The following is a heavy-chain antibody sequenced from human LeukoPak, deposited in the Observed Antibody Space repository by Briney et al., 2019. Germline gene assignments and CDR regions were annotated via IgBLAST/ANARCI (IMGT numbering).Heavy chain of an antibody. D-gene: IGHD2-15*01. V-gene: IGHV1-46*01. Sequence: GESLKISCKASGYTFTSYYMHWVRQAPGQGLEWMGIINPSGGSTSYAQKFQGRVTMTRDTSTSTVYMELSSLRSEDTAVYYCARELVVVVAAVYYGMDVWGQGTTVTVSS. CDR1: GYTFTSYY. CDR3: ARELVVVVAAVYYGMDV. CDR2: INPSGGST. J-gene: IGHJ6*02.